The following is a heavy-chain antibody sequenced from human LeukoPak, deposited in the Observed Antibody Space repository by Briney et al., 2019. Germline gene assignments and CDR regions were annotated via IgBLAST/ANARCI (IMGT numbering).Heavy chain of an antibody. V-gene: IGHV1-2*06. CDR2: INPNSGGT. J-gene: IGHJ6*03. Sequence: ASVKVSCKASGYTFTGYYMHWVRQAPGQGLEWMGRINPNSGGTNYAQKFQGRGTITRDTPISTAYMELSRLRSDDTAVYYCASLRDGYNFDYYYMDVWGKGTTVTVSS. CDR3: ASLRDGYNFDYYYMDV. CDR1: GYTFTGYY. D-gene: IGHD5-24*01.